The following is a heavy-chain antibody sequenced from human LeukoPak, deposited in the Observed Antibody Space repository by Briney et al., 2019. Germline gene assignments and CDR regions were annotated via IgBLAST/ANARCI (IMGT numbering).Heavy chain of an antibody. Sequence: GGSLRLSCAASGFTFINYAMTWVRQAPGKGLEWVSAISGSGDSTFNADSVKGRFTISRDNSKNTLYLQVNSLRAEDTAVYYCARDIKWLGRYYYYGLDVWGQGTTVTVSS. J-gene: IGHJ6*02. CDR2: ISGSGDST. D-gene: IGHD6-19*01. CDR1: GFTFINYA. CDR3: ARDIKWLGRYYYYGLDV. V-gene: IGHV3-23*01.